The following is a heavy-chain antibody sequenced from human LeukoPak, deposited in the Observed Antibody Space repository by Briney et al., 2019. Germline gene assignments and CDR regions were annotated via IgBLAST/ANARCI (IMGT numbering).Heavy chain of an antibody. CDR1: GFTFSSYS. Sequence: GGSLRLSCAASGFTFSSYSMNWVRQAPGKGLEWVSYISSSSSTIYYADSVKGRFTISRDNAKNSLYLQMNSLRAEDTAVYYCARLGSYGYYYDGMDVWGQGTTVTVSS. V-gene: IGHV3-48*04. CDR3: ARLGSYGYYYDGMDV. CDR2: ISSSSSTI. J-gene: IGHJ6*02. D-gene: IGHD3-16*01.